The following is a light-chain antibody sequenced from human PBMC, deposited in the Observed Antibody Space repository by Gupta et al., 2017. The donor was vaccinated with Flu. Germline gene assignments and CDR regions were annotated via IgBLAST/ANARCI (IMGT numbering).Light chain of an antibody. V-gene: IGKV3-11*01. J-gene: IGKJ1*01. CDR3: QQHWT. Sequence: STQSPAPLSWSTGDRATISCRASQRASNHLARDQQKPGQHPRLCIYAASKRATGITGRSSASGSGTDFTLATRSLEAEDCGGYDSQQHWTFGEGTKVEFK. CDR2: AAS. CDR1: QRASNH.